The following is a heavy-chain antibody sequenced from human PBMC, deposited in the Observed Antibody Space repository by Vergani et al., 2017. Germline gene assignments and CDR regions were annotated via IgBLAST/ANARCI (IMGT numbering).Heavy chain of an antibody. CDR3: ARDRYYLGSGSYPYFYYYGLDV. D-gene: IGHD3-10*01. Sequence: EVQLVESGGVVVQPGGSLRLSCAASGFTFDDYTMHWVRQAPGKGLEWVSLISWDGGSTYYADSVKGRFTISRDNSKNSLYLQMNSLRTEDTALYYCARDRYYLGSGSYPYFYYYGLDVWGQGTAVTVSS. J-gene: IGHJ6*02. CDR1: GFTFDDYT. V-gene: IGHV3-43*01. CDR2: ISWDGGST.